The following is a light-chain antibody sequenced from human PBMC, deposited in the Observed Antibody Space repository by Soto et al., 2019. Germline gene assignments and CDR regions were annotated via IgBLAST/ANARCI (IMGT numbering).Light chain of an antibody. CDR3: TSWTTSTTMI. Sequence: QSVLTQPASVSGSPGQSITSSCTGTSSDIGAYNFVSWYQQHPGKAPKLMLYDVNIRPSGVSNRFSGSKSGNTASLTISGLQAEDEADYYCTSWTTSTTMIFGGGTKVNVL. CDR1: SSDIGAYNF. CDR2: DVN. J-gene: IGLJ2*01. V-gene: IGLV2-14*03.